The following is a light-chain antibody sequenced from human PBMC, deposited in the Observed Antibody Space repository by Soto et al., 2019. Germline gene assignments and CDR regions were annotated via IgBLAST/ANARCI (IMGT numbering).Light chain of an antibody. CDR2: GNS. Sequence: QSVLTHPPSVSGAPGQRVTISSTGSSSNIGACYDVHWYQQLPGTAPKLLIYGNSNRPSGVPDRFSGSKSGTSASLAITGLQAEDEADYYCQPYDSSLSGFYVFGTGTKVTVL. J-gene: IGLJ1*01. V-gene: IGLV1-40*01. CDR3: QPYDSSLSGFYV. CDR1: SSNIGACYD.